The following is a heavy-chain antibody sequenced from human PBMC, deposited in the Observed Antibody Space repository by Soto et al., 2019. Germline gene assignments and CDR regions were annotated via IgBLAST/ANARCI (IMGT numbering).Heavy chain of an antibody. CDR3: VRVCCGGGCYSDDGMDV. J-gene: IGHJ6*02. Sequence: SETLSLTCTVSGDSTSRFYWSWIRQPAGKGLEWIGRIYVSGSTDYNPSLKSRVSMSVDTSKNQFSLKLTSVTAADTAVYYCVRVCCGGGCYSDDGMDVCGQGPTVPVSS. V-gene: IGHV4-4*07. D-gene: IGHD2-15*01. CDR1: GDSTSRFY. CDR2: IYVSGST.